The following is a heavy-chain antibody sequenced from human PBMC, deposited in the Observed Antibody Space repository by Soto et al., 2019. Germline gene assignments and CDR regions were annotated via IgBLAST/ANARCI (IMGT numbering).Heavy chain of an antibody. V-gene: IGHV3-23*01. J-gene: IGHJ2*01. D-gene: IGHD2-21*01. Sequence: EVQLLESGGDSVQPGGSVRLSCAGSGFTFINYAMNWVRQAPGKGLEWVSTISGGGDATFFADSVRGRFTFSRDNSMNTVTLQMNSLGVDDTAVYYCATKVVGSPSRPDYWYFDLWGRGTLVTVSS. CDR1: GFTFINYA. CDR2: ISGGGDAT. CDR3: ATKVVGSPSRPDYWYFDL.